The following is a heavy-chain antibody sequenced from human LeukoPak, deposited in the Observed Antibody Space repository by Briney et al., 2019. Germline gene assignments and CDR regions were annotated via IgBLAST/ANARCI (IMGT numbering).Heavy chain of an antibody. Sequence: SGGSLRLSCAASGFTFSSYSMNWVRQAPGKGLEWVSSISSSSSYIYYADSVKGRFTNSRDNAKNSLYLQMNSLRAEDTAVYYCARDPDVAAAGTNWGQGTLVTVSS. CDR1: GFTFSSYS. V-gene: IGHV3-21*01. CDR3: ARDPDVAAAGTN. J-gene: IGHJ4*02. D-gene: IGHD6-13*01. CDR2: ISSSSSYI.